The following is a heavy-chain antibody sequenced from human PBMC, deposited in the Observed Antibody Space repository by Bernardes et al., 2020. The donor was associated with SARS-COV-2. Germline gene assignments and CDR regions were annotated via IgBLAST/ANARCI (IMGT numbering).Heavy chain of an antibody. CDR2: IYYSGST. Sequence: SETLSLTCTVSGGSISSYYWSWIRQPPGKGLEWIGYIYYSGSTNYNPSLQSRVTISVDTSKNQFSLKLSSVTAADTAVYYCARRGPAGDQLNGGWFDPWGQGTLVTVSS. CDR3: ARRGPAGDQLNGGWFDP. CDR1: GGSISSYY. V-gene: IGHV4-59*08. D-gene: IGHD2-2*01. J-gene: IGHJ5*02.